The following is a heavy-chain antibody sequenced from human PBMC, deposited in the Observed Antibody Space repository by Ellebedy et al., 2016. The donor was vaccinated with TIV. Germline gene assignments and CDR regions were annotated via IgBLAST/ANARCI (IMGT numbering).Heavy chain of an antibody. CDR1: GFSLRRTYG. CDR2: ISNDGSES. D-gene: IGHD6-6*01. CDR3: AEEGGSSRGASGMDV. Sequence: PGGSLRLSCVASGFSLRRTYGTHWVRQAPGKGPEWVAFISNDGSESYYADSVNSRFTISSGISRNTVYLQMDRLRPDDTATYLCAEEGGSSRGASGMDVWGLGTTVTVSS. J-gene: IGHJ6*02. V-gene: IGHV3-30*18.